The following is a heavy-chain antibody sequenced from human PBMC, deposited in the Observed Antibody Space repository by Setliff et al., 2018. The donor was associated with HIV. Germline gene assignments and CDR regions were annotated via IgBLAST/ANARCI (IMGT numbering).Heavy chain of an antibody. Sequence: SETLSLTCIVSGGSISGYYWSWIRQPPGKGLEWIGYIYYSGSTNYNPSLKSRVTISIDASTNQVSLTLSSVTAADTAVYYCARGRGARFLPIKIFDYWAQGTLVTVSS. J-gene: IGHJ4*02. CDR3: ARGRGARFLPIKIFDY. CDR2: IYYSGST. D-gene: IGHD3-10*01. V-gene: IGHV4-59*12. CDR1: GGSISGYY.